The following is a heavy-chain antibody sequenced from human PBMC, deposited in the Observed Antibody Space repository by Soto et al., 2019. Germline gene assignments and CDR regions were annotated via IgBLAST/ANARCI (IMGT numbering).Heavy chain of an antibody. J-gene: IGHJ4*02. V-gene: IGHV3-33*01. CDR3: ARDQGGQSGNFIFDT. CDR1: GFSFSDYV. CDR2: MWYHGRDL. D-gene: IGHD3-16*01. Sequence: QVQLVESGGGVVQPGRSLRLSCAASGFSFSDYVMHWVRQAPGKGLDWVAVMWYHGRDLFYADSVKGRFTISRDNSKNTLYLQMNSLRAEDTAVYYCARDQGGQSGNFIFDTWGQGTLVTVCS.